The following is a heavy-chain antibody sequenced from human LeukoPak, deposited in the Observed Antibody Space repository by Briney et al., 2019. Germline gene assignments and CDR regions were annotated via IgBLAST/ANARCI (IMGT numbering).Heavy chain of an antibody. V-gene: IGHV3-11*01. CDR1: GFTFSDYY. Sequence: GGSLRLSCAASGFTFSDYYMSWIRQAPGKGLEWVSYINSSGSTIYYADSVKGRFTISRDNAKNSLYLQMNSLRAEDTAVYYCARRPGYSYGNYYYYGMDVWGQGTTVTVSS. D-gene: IGHD5-18*01. J-gene: IGHJ6*02. CDR2: INSSGSTI. CDR3: ARRPGYSYGNYYYYGMDV.